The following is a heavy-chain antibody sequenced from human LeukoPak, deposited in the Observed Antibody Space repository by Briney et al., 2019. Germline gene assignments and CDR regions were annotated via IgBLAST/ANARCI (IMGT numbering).Heavy chain of an antibody. CDR2: INHSGST. V-gene: IGHV4-34*01. J-gene: IGHJ4*02. D-gene: IGHD3-3*01. CDR3: ARADYGFWSGYFY. CDR1: GGSFSGYY. Sequence: SETLSPTCAVYGGSFSGYYWSWIRQPPGKGLEWIGEINHSGSTNYNPSLKSRVTISVDTSKNQFSLKLSSVTAADTAVYYCARADYGFWSGYFYWGQGTLVTVSS.